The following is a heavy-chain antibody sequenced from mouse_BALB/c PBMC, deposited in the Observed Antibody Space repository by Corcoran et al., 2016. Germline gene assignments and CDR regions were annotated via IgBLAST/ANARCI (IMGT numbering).Heavy chain of an antibody. Sequence: QIQLVQSGPELKKPGETVKISCKASGYTFTNYGMNWVKQAPGKGLKWMGWINTYTGEPTYADDFKGRFAFSLDTSASTAYLQINNLKNEDMATYFCARGGPLDYWGQGTSVTVSS. J-gene: IGHJ4*01. D-gene: IGHD3-3*01. CDR3: ARGGPLDY. CDR2: INTYTGEP. V-gene: IGHV9-1*02. CDR1: GYTFTNYG.